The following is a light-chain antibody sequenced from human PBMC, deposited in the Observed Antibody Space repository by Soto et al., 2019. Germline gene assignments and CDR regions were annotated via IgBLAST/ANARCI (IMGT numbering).Light chain of an antibody. V-gene: IGKV1-5*03. J-gene: IGKJ5*01. CDR1: QSISSW. CDR3: QQYNSYSIT. CDR2: KAS. Sequence: DIQMTQSPSTLSASVGDRVTITCRASQSISSWLAWYQQKPGKAPKLLIYKASSLESGVLSSFSGSGSGTEFTLTISSLQPDDFATYYCQQYNSYSITFDQGTRLEIK.